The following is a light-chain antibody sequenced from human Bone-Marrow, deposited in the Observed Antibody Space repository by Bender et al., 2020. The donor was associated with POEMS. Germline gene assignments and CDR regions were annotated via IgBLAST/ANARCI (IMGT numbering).Light chain of an antibody. J-gene: IGLJ2*01. V-gene: IGLV2-8*01. Sequence: QSALTQPPSASGSPGQSVTISCTGTSSDVGGNNYVSWYQHHPGKAPNLIIYEVDKRPSGVPDRFSGSKSGYTASLTISGLQAEDEADYYCCSYAGAYTPVVFGGGTKLTVL. CDR3: CSYAGAYTPVV. CDR1: SSDVGGNNY. CDR2: EVD.